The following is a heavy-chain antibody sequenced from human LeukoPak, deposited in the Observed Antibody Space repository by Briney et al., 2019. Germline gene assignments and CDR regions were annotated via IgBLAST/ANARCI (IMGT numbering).Heavy chain of an antibody. J-gene: IGHJ4*02. Sequence: PSETLSLTCTVSGGSFSSGSYYWSWIRQPPGKGLEWIGYIYYSGSTNYNPSLKSRVTISVDTSKNQFSLKLSSVTAADTAVYYCAKGRGNLIYGDYSFDYWGQGTLVTVSS. D-gene: IGHD4-17*01. CDR3: AKGRGNLIYGDYSFDY. CDR2: IYYSGST. CDR1: GGSFSSGSYY. V-gene: IGHV4-61*01.